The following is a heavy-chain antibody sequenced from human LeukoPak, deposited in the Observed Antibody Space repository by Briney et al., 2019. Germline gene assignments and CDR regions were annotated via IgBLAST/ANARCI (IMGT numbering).Heavy chain of an antibody. CDR1: GGTFSSYA. Sequence: ASVKVSCKASGGTFSSYAISWVRQAPGQGLEWMGWMNPNSGNTGSAQKFQGRLTMTRNKSISTAYMELSSLRSEDTAVYFCARAVGATNHLDYWGQGTLVTVSS. CDR2: MNPNSGNT. D-gene: IGHD1-26*01. CDR3: ARAVGATNHLDY. J-gene: IGHJ4*02. V-gene: IGHV1-8*02.